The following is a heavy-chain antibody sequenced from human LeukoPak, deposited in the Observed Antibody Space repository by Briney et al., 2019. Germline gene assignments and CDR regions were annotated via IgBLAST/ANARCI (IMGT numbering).Heavy chain of an antibody. CDR1: GFTFSSYA. V-gene: IGHV3-30-3*01. Sequence: GRSLRLSCAASGFTFSSYAIHWVRQAPGKGLEWVAVISYDGSNKYYADSVKGRFTISRDNSKNTLYLQMNSLRAEDTAVYYCAKAYYYDSSAYYSGRLLYFQHWGQGTLVTVSS. D-gene: IGHD3-22*01. CDR2: ISYDGSNK. J-gene: IGHJ1*01. CDR3: AKAYYYDSSAYYSGRLLYFQH.